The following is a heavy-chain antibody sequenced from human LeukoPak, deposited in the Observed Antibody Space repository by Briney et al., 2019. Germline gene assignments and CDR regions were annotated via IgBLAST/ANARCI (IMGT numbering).Heavy chain of an antibody. J-gene: IGHJ5*02. CDR1: GGSISSYY. V-gene: IGHV4-59*08. D-gene: IGHD3-10*01. Sequence: SETLSLTCTVSGGSISSYYWSWIRQPPGKGLEWIGYIYYSGSTNYNPSLKSRVTISVDTSKNQFSLKLSSVTAADTAVYYCARIPGDDPWGQGTLVTVSS. CDR3: ARIPGDDP. CDR2: IYYSGST.